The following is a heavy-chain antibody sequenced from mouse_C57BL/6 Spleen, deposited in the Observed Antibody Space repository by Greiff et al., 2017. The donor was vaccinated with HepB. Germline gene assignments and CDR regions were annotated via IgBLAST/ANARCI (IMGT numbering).Heavy chain of an antibody. Sequence: QVQLQQPGAELVKPGASVKLSCKASGYTFTSYWMQWVKQRPGQGLEWIGEIDPSDSYTNYNQKFKGKATLTVDTSSSTAYMQLSSLTSEGAAVYCCARRLGRGFAYWGQGTLVTVSA. CDR1: GYTFTSYW. CDR2: IDPSDSYT. D-gene: IGHD4-1*01. J-gene: IGHJ3*01. CDR3: ARRLGRGFAY. V-gene: IGHV1-50*01.